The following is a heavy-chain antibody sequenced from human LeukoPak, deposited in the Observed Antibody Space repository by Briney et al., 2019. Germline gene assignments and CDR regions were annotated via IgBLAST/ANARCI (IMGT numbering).Heavy chain of an antibody. CDR1: GFTFADHV. J-gene: IGHJ4*02. V-gene: IGHV3-43*02. Sequence: PGGSLRLSCVASGFTFADHVFHWIRQVPGKGLEWLAFISEDDDTYYADSVQGRSTISRDNSKNSLYFELQSLTTDDAALYYCVKEASDPYFFDFWGQGTLVTVSS. CDR3: VKEASDPYFFDF. CDR2: ISEDDDT.